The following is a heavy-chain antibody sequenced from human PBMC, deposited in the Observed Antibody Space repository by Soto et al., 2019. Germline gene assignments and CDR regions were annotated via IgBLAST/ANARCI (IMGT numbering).Heavy chain of an antibody. J-gene: IGHJ5*02. CDR1: GGSISSGAYS. D-gene: IGHD2-2*01. CDR3: ARDNSGCSNSDCYLSGWLGP. CDR2: IYQSGST. Sequence: PSETLSLTCTVSGGSISSGAYSWTWIRQSPGKGLEWLGFIYQSGSTYYSPSLKSRVSISIDKSKNQLSLNLRSVTAADTAVYYCARDNSGCSNSDCYLSGWLGPWGQGTLVTVSS. V-gene: IGHV4-30-2*06.